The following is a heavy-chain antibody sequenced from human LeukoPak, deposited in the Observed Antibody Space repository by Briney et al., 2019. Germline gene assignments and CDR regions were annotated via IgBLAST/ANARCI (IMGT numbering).Heavy chain of an antibody. Sequence: ASVKVSCKASGYTFTGYYMHWVRQAPGQGLEWMGWINPNSGGTNYAQKFQGRVTMTRDTSISTAYMELSRLRSDDTAVYYRAREYYYDSGVLYWGQGTLVTVSS. CDR2: INPNSGGT. CDR3: AREYYYDSGVLY. D-gene: IGHD3-22*01. CDR1: GYTFTGYY. V-gene: IGHV1-2*02. J-gene: IGHJ4*02.